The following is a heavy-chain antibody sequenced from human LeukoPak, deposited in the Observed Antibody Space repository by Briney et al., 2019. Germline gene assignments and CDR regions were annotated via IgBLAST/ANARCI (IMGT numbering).Heavy chain of an antibody. CDR3: ARVGQWMVFDY. Sequence: PGGSLRLSCAASGFTFSSLWMSWVHQAPGKGLEWVGNIKQDGSEKFYVDSVKDRFTIFRDNAKESLYLQMNSLRAEDTAVYYCARVGQWMVFDYWGQGTLVTVSS. CDR2: IKQDGSEK. CDR1: GFTFSSLW. V-gene: IGHV3-7*03. D-gene: IGHD6-19*01. J-gene: IGHJ4*02.